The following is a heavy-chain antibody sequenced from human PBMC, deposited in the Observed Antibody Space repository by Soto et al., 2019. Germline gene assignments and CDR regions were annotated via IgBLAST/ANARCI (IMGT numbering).Heavy chain of an antibody. CDR1: GGSFSGYY. CDR2: INHSGST. Sequence: SETLSLTCAVYGGSFSGYYWSWIRQPPGKGLEWIGEINHSGSTNYNPSLKSRVTISVDTSKNQFSLKLSSVTAADTAVYYCARGRFDTSEIFGVAQPRDYWGQGTLVTVSS. V-gene: IGHV4-34*01. CDR3: ARGRFDTSEIFGVAQPRDY. J-gene: IGHJ4*02. D-gene: IGHD3-3*01.